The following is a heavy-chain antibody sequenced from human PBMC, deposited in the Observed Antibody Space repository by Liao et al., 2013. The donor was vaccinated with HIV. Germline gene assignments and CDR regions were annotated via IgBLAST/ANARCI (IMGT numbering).Heavy chain of an antibody. CDR3: ARRYAEEYGGFLRRNYYYYMDV. Sequence: QVQLQESGPGLVKPSQTLSLTCTVSGGSISSGSYYWSWIRQPAGKGLEWIGRIYTSGSTNYNPSLKSRVTISVDTSKNQFSLNLSSVTAADTAVYYCARRYAEEYGGFLRRNYYYYMDVWGKGTTVTVSS. CDR1: GGSISSGSYY. J-gene: IGHJ6*03. CDR2: IYTSGST. V-gene: IGHV4-61*02. D-gene: IGHD5-12*01.